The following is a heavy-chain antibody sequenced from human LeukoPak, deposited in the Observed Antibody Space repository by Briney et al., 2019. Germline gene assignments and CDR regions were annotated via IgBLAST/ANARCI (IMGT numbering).Heavy chain of an antibody. Sequence: HPGRSLRLSCAASGFTFDDYAMHWVRHAPGKGLEWVSGISWNSGSIGYADSVKGRFTISRDNAKNSLYLQMNSLRAEDTALYYCAKDNGLLLGGYFDYWGQGTLVTVSS. CDR3: AKDNGLLLGGYFDY. J-gene: IGHJ4*02. CDR2: ISWNSGSI. CDR1: GFTFDDYA. D-gene: IGHD7-27*01. V-gene: IGHV3-9*01.